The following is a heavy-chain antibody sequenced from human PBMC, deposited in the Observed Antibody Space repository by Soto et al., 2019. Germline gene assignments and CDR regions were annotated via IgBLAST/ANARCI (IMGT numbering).Heavy chain of an antibody. V-gene: IGHV3-73*02. J-gene: IGHJ5*02. Sequence: EVQLVESGGGLVQPGGSLKLSCAASGYTFSDSAIHWVRQASGKGLEWVSRIRSKANSYATVYAASVRGRFTISRDDSKNTAYLQMNSLKTEDTAVYYCARYYYGSGSYPNWFDPWGQGTLVTVSS. CDR1: GYTFSDSA. CDR3: ARYYYGSGSYPNWFDP. CDR2: IRSKANSYAT. D-gene: IGHD3-10*01.